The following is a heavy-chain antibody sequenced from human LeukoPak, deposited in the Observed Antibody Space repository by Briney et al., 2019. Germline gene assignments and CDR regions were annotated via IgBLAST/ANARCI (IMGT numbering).Heavy chain of an antibody. V-gene: IGHV3-53*01. Sequence: GGSLRLSCAVSGFAVSNDYMSWVRQAPGKGLEWVSVIYGGGDTYYADSVRGRFTIPRDNFDNTLFLQMDSLGPEDTAVYCCTRLLPSSHHFFDSWGQGTLVTVSS. D-gene: IGHD6-6*01. CDR3: TRLLPSSHHFFDS. CDR1: GFAVSNDY. J-gene: IGHJ4*02. CDR2: IYGGGDT.